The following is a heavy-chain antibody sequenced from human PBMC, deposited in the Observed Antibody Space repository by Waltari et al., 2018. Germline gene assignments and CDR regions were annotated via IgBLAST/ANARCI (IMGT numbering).Heavy chain of an antibody. CDR2: IRGGFSNII. CDR1: GFPFIHFA. CDR3: ARDHLWAVDY. Sequence: DVQLVESGGGLVQPGGSLRLSCAASGFPFIHFAFTWFRQAPGKGPEWLSYIRGGFSNIIHYAQSVKGLFTISRDDAKNSLYLQMSNLRVDDTAIYYCARDHLWAVDYWGQGTVVTVSS. V-gene: IGHV3-48*01. J-gene: IGHJ4*02. D-gene: IGHD2-21*01.